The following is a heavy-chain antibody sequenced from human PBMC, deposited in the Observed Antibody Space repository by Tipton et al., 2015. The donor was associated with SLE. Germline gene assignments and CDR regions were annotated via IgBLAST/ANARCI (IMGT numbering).Heavy chain of an antibody. CDR1: DDSIFTYY. CDR3: ARGRSYDFWNLHD. V-gene: IGHV4-31*03. CDR2: IYYTGNT. D-gene: IGHD3-3*01. J-gene: IGHJ1*01. Sequence: TLSLTCTVSDDSIFTYYWRWIRQHPGKGLEWIGYIYYTGNTYYNPSLKSRVTISVDTSKNQFSLRLSSVTAADTAVYYFARGRSYDFWNLHDWGQGTLVAVSS.